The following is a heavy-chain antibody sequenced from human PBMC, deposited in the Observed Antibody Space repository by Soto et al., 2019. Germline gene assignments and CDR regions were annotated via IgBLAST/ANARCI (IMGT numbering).Heavy chain of an antibody. V-gene: IGHV1-8*01. D-gene: IGHD3-22*01. Sequence: ASVKVSCKASGYTFTSYDINWVRQATGQGLEWMGWMNPNSGNTGYAQKFQGRVTMTRNTSISTAYMELSSLRSEDTAVYYCARGDYYDSSGPYYYYGMDVWGQGTKVTVSS. CDR2: MNPNSGNT. CDR1: GYTFTSYD. CDR3: ARGDYYDSSGPYYYYGMDV. J-gene: IGHJ6*02.